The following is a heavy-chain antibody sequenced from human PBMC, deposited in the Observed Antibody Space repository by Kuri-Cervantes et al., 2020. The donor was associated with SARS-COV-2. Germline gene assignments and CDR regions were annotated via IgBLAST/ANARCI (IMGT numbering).Heavy chain of an antibody. CDR1: GGSISSYY. J-gene: IGHJ4*02. D-gene: IGHD3-10*01. CDR2: IYYSGST. Sequence: GSLRLSCTVSGGSISSYYWSWIRQPPGKGLEWIGYIYYSGSTYYNPSLKSRVTISVDTSKNQFSLKLSSVTAADTAVYYCARHGGNYYGSGSWKSGLDYWGQGTLVTVSS. V-gene: IGHV4-59*08. CDR3: ARHGGNYYGSGSWKSGLDY.